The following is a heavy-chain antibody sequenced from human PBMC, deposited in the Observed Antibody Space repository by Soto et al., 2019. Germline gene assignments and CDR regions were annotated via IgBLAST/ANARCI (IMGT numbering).Heavy chain of an antibody. J-gene: IGHJ4*02. D-gene: IGHD3-22*01. CDR1: GFTFTSSA. CDR2: IVVGSGNT. V-gene: IGHV1-58*01. Sequence: GASVKVSCKASGFTFTSSAVQWVRQARGQRLEWIGWIVVGSGNTNYAQKFQERVTITRDMSTSTAYMELSSLRSEDTAVYYCAAANYYDSSGYYRDDDYWGQGTLVTVSS. CDR3: AAANYYDSSGYYRDDDY.